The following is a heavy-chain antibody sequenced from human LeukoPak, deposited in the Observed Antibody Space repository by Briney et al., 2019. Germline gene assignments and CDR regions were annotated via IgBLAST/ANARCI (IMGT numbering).Heavy chain of an antibody. J-gene: IGHJ4*02. CDR2: IKQDGSEK. Sequence: PGGSLRLSCAASGFTFSSYEMNWVRQAPGKGLEWVANIKQDGSEKYYVDSVKGRFTISRDNAKNSLYLQMNSLRAEDTAVYYCARGGFLATRYYFDYWGQGTLVTVSS. D-gene: IGHD3-3*01. CDR1: GFTFSSYE. CDR3: ARGGFLATRYYFDY. V-gene: IGHV3-7*01.